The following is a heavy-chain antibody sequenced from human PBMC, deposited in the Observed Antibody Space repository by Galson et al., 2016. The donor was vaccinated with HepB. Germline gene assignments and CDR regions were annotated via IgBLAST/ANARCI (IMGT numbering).Heavy chain of an antibody. Sequence: SLRLSCAASGFTFSDCGIHWVRQAPGKELEWVAVISSDGGNKYYADSVKGRFTISRDNSKNMLYLQMNSLRPEDTAVYYCAKDSLNGIIGSTAIDYWGQGTLVTVSS. V-gene: IGHV3-30*18. CDR2: ISSDGGNK. J-gene: IGHJ4*02. CDR1: GFTFSDCG. CDR3: AKDSLNGIIGSTAIDY. D-gene: IGHD1-20*01.